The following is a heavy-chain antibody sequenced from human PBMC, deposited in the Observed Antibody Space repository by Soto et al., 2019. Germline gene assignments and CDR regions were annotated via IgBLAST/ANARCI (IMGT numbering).Heavy chain of an antibody. V-gene: IGHV4-61*01. Sequence: QVQLQESGPGLVKPSETLSLTCTVSGGSVSSGSYYWSWIRQPPGKGLEWIGYIYYSGSTNYNPSLKSRVTISVDTSKTPFSLKLSSVTAADTAVYYCAREHRGYSYAFDYWGQGTLVTVSS. CDR1: GGSVSSGSYY. J-gene: IGHJ4*02. CDR2: IYYSGST. D-gene: IGHD5-18*01. CDR3: AREHRGYSYAFDY.